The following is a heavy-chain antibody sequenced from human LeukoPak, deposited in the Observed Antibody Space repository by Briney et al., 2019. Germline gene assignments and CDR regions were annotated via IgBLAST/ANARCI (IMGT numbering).Heavy chain of an antibody. D-gene: IGHD6-13*01. V-gene: IGHV4-39*07. CDR1: GGSISTSSYY. CDR3: ARVRAAAVPYYFDY. CDR2: IYYSGTI. J-gene: IGHJ4*02. Sequence: PSETLSLTCTVSGGSISTSSYYWGWLRQPPGKGLEWFASIYYSGTIYSNGSLKSRVTISVETSKNQFSLKLSSVTAADTAMYYCARVRAAAVPYYFDYWGRGTLVTVSS.